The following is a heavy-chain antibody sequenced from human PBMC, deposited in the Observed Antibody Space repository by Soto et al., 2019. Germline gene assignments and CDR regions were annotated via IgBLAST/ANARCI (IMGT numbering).Heavy chain of an antibody. Sequence: PSETLSLTCGVSGDSISSGTYAWNWIRQSPGRGLEWIGYIYHTGATYSNPSLKSRVTVSLDWSRNQFSLKLTSVTAADTAVYYCARSLGPLTGSTNWFDRWGQGTLGTVSS. D-gene: IGHD1-7*01. J-gene: IGHJ5*02. CDR3: ARSLGPLTGSTNWFDR. CDR1: GDSISSGTYA. V-gene: IGHV4-30-2*06. CDR2: IYHTGAT.